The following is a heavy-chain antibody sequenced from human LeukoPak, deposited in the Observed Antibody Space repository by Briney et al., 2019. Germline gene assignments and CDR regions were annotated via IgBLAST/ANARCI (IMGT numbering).Heavy chain of an antibody. D-gene: IGHD5-12*01. CDR1: GGSISSYF. CDR3: ARDERGYGFDY. CDR2: IYYSGST. J-gene: IGHJ4*02. Sequence: SETLSLTCTVSGGSISSYFWSWIRQPPGKGLQWIGYIYYSGSTIYNPSLKSRVTISVDTSKNQFSLKLSSVTAADTAVYYCARDERGYGFDYWGQGTLVTVSS. V-gene: IGHV4-59*01.